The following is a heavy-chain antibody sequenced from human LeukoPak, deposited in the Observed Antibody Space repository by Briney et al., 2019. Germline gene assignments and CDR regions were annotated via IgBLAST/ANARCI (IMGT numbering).Heavy chain of an antibody. CDR1: GFTFSNAW. CDR3: TTDCSPQVTMIGPNWFDP. V-gene: IGHV3-15*01. Sequence: GGSLRLSCAASGFTFSNAWMSWVRQAPGKGLEWVGRIKSKTDGGTTDYAAPVKGRFTISRDDSKNTLYLQMNSLKTEDTAVYYCTTDCSPQVTMIGPNWFDPWGQGTLVTVSS. CDR2: IKSKTDGGTT. D-gene: IGHD3-22*01. J-gene: IGHJ5*02.